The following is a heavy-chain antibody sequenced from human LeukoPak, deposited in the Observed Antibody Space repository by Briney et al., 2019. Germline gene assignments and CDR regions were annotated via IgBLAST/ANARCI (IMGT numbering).Heavy chain of an antibody. CDR3: ARANFDNYDSSGYYPCHFDY. CDR1: GGTFSSYA. D-gene: IGHD3-22*01. CDR2: IIPIFGTA. V-gene: IGHV1-69*13. Sequence: ASVKVSCKASGGTFSSYAISWVRQAPGQGLEWMGGIIPIFGTANYAQKFQGRVTITADESTSTAYMELSSLRSEDTAVYYCARANFDNYDSSGYYPCHFDYWGQGTLVTVSS. J-gene: IGHJ4*02.